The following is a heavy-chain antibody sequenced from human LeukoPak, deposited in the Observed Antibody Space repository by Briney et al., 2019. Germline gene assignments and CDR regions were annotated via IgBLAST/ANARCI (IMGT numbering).Heavy chain of an antibody. V-gene: IGHV4-59*01. CDR3: ARAGPSYYYYGMDV. CDR2: IYYSGST. CDR1: DASISGYY. J-gene: IGHJ6*02. Sequence: KTSETLSLICTVSDASISGYYWSWIRHPPGKGLEWIGYIYYSGSTNYNPSLKSRVTISVDTSKNQFSLKLSSVTAADTAVYYCARAGPSYYYYGMDVWGQGTTVTVSS.